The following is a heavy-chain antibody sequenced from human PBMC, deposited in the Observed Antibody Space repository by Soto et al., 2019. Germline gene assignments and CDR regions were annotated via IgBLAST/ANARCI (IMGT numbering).Heavy chain of an antibody. CDR1: GYSFTSYW. CDR3: ARHNTVVTQSYYYYGMAV. V-gene: IGHV5-51*01. J-gene: IGHJ6*02. Sequence: GESLKISCKGSGYSFTSYWIGWVRQMPGKGLEWMGIIYPGDSDTRYSPSFQGQVTISADKSISTAYLQWSSLKASDTAMYYCARHNTVVTQSYYYYGMAVWGQGTTVTVSS. D-gene: IGHD2-21*02. CDR2: IYPGDSDT.